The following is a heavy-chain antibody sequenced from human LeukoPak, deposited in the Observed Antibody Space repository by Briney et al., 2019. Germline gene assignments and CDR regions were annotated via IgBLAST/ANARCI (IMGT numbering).Heavy chain of an antibody. J-gene: IGHJ4*02. V-gene: IGHV3-30*18. Sequence: QSGGSLRLSCAASGFTFSSYWMNWARQAPGKGLEWVAVISYDGSNKYYADSVKGRFTISRDNSKNTLYLQMNSLRAEDTAVYYCAKDRSSWYYFDYWGQGTLVTVSS. D-gene: IGHD6-13*01. CDR1: GFTFSSYW. CDR2: ISYDGSNK. CDR3: AKDRSSWYYFDY.